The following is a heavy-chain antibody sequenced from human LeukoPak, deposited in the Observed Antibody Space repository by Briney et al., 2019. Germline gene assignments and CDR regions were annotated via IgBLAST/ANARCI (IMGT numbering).Heavy chain of an antibody. V-gene: IGHV3-21*01. J-gene: IGHJ4*02. CDR1: GFTFSSYS. CDR2: ISSSSSYI. Sequence: GGSLRLSCAASGFTFSSYSMNWVRQAPGKGLEWVSSISSSSSYIYYADSVKGRFTISRDNAKNSLYLQMNSLRAEDTAVYYCARESRAGKYSYWGSDGYNSHSGFDSWGQGILVTVSS. CDR3: ARESRAGKYSYWGSDGYNSHSGFDS. D-gene: IGHD5-24*01.